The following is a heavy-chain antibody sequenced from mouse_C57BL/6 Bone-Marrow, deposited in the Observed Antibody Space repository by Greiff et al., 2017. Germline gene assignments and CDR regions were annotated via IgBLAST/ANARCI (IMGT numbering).Heavy chain of an antibody. CDR1: GFNIKDDY. D-gene: IGHD2-4*01. Sequence: EVQLVESGAELVRPGASVKLSCTASGFNIKDDYMHWVKQRPEQGLEWIGWIDPENGDTEYASKFPGKATITADTSSNTAYLQLRSLTSEDTAVDYGTTEASYYDYEGFAYWGQGTLVTVSA. J-gene: IGHJ3*01. CDR3: TTEASYYDYEGFAY. CDR2: IDPENGDT. V-gene: IGHV14-4*01.